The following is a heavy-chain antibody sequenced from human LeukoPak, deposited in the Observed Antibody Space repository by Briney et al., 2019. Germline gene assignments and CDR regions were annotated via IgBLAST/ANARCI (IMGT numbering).Heavy chain of an antibody. CDR1: GITFTSYY. Sequence: GSVKVSCKASGITFTSYYIHWVRQSPGRGLEWKGKINPSGTITTYAPKYQGRVTVTKDTSTNTVYMELSSLRSDDTAVYYCALIAPPHNWGQGTLVTVSS. CDR3: ALIAPPHN. D-gene: IGHD6-13*01. J-gene: IGHJ4*02. V-gene: IGHV1-46*01. CDR2: INPSGTIT.